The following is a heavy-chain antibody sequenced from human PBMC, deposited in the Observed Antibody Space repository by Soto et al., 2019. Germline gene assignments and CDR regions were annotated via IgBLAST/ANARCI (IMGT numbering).Heavy chain of an antibody. Sequence: GSLRLSCSGSEISLISSTMHWVRQTPDKGLEWVAFISSDGKKKHYANSVEGRFTISRDSSKNIVFLQMSSLRSADAAMYYCARYTVLRFLEWSHYYYGMDVLGQGTTVTVSS. CDR1: EISLISST. CDR3: ARYTVLRFLEWSHYYYGMDV. D-gene: IGHD3-3*01. J-gene: IGHJ6*02. CDR2: ISSDGKKK. V-gene: IGHV3-30*04.